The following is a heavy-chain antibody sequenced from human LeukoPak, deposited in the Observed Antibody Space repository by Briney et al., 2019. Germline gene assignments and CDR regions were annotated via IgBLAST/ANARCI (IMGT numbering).Heavy chain of an antibody. CDR1: GGSISSYY. CDR3: ARGLAYYYGSGTLEDYYYYYMDV. Sequence: RASETLSLTCTASGGSISSYYWSWIRQPPGKGLEWIGYIYYSGSNNYNPSLKSRVTISVDTSKNQFSLKLSSVTAADTAVYYCARGLAYYYGSGTLEDYYYYYMDVWGKGTTVTVSS. V-gene: IGHV4-59*01. D-gene: IGHD3-10*01. J-gene: IGHJ6*03. CDR2: IYYSGSN.